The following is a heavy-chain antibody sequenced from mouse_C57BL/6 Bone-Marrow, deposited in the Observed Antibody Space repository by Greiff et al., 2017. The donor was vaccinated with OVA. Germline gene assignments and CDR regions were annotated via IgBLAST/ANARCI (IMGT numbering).Heavy chain of an antibody. J-gene: IGHJ4*01. CDR2: ILPGSGST. CDR3: AVDYGSSYFAMDY. CDR1: GYTFTGYW. Sequence: LQQSGAELMKPGASVKLSCKATGYTFTGYWIEWVKQRPGHGIEWIGEILPGSGSTNYNEKFKGKATLTEDTSSNTAYMQLSSLTTEDSAIYYWAVDYGSSYFAMDYWGQGTSVTVSS. V-gene: IGHV1-9*01. D-gene: IGHD1-1*01.